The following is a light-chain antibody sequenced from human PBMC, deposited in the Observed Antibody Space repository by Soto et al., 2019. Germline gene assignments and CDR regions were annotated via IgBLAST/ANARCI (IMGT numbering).Light chain of an antibody. CDR3: QQYNSYSWT. Sequence: DIQMTQSPSTLSASVVDRVTITCRASQSISGWLAWYQQKPGKAPKLLIYDASSLESGVPSRFSGSGSGTEFTLTISSLQPDGFATYYCQQYNSYSWTFGQGTKVDIK. V-gene: IGKV1-5*01. CDR2: DAS. J-gene: IGKJ1*01. CDR1: QSISGW.